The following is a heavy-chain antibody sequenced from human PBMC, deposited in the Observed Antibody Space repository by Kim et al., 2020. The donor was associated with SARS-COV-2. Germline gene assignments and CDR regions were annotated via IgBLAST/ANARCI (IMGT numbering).Heavy chain of an antibody. CDR1: GFIFNTYA. V-gene: IGHV3-23*01. CDR3: ARALRPAQQTFYYFDY. J-gene: IGHJ4*02. D-gene: IGHD3-10*02. CDR2: FNGGATSA. Sequence: GGSLRLSCAAPGFIFNTYAMSWVRQAPGKGLEWVSGFNGGATSAYYADSVKGRFTISRDISKNTLYLQMNSLRAEDTAVYYCARALRPAQQTFYYFDYWGQGTLVTVSS.